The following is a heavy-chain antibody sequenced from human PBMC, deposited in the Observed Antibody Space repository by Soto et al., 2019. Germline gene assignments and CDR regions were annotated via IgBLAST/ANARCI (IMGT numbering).Heavy chain of an antibody. V-gene: IGHV3-48*01. CDR3: AKPTGLSGSYYLDY. CDR1: GFTFSSYS. J-gene: IGHJ4*02. Sequence: GGSLRLSCAASGFTFSSYSMNWVRQPPGKGLEWVAYIDTSSSTIYYADSVKGRFTISRDNAKNILYLQMNSLRAEDTAVYYCAKPTGLSGSYYLDYWGQGTLVTVSS. CDR2: IDTSSSTI. D-gene: IGHD3-10*01.